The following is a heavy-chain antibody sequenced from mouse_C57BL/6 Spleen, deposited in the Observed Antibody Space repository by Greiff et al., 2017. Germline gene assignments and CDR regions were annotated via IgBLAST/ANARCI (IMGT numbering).Heavy chain of an antibody. J-gene: IGHJ3*01. Sequence: EVQLVESGGGLVQPGGSLKLSCAASGFTFSDYYMYWVRQTPEKRLEWVAYISNGVGSTYYLDTVKGRFTISRDNAKNTLYLQMSRLKSEDTAMYYCARRGWDGGFAYWGQGTLVTVSA. D-gene: IGHD4-1*01. CDR2: ISNGVGST. V-gene: IGHV5-12*01. CDR1: GFTFSDYY. CDR3: ARRGWDGGFAY.